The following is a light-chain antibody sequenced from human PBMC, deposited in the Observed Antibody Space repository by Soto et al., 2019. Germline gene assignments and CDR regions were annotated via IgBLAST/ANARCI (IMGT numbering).Light chain of an antibody. CDR1: SSDVGGNNY. CDR2: DVS. V-gene: IGLV2-14*03. CDR3: SSYRISNTRV. Sequence: QSVLTQPASVSGSPGQSITISCTGTSSDVGGNNYVSWYQQHPGKAPKLIIYDVSNRPSGVSDRFSGSKSGNTASLTISGLQAEDEADYYCSSYRISNTRVFGGGTKLTVL. J-gene: IGLJ2*01.